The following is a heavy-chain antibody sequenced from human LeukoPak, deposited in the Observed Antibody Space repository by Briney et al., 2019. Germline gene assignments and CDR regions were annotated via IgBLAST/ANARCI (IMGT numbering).Heavy chain of an antibody. CDR1: GYTITGYR. V-gene: IGHV1-2*02. D-gene: IGHD2-2*01. CDR3: AKHALRCDCSSTSCYGLYYFDY. J-gene: IGHJ4*02. Sequence: ASVKTSCKASGYTITGYRLHWVRQPHGQGLQWMGWINPNSGSTIYARKFQGRVTMNRDTSISTACMGLSRLRFDDTAMYYCAKHALRCDCSSTSCYGLYYFDYWGQGTLVTGSS. CDR2: INPNSGST.